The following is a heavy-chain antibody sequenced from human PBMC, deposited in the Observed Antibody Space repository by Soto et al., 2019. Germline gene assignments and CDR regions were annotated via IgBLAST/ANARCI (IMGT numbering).Heavy chain of an antibody. CDR3: ARVLGATTIFGTYYYYYMDV. D-gene: IGHD3-3*01. CDR1: GGSFSGYY. Sequence: SETLSLTCAVYGGSFSGYYWSWIRQPPGKGLEWIGEINHSGSTNYNPSLKRRVTISVDTSKNQFSLKLSSVTAADTAVYYCARVLGATTIFGTYYYYYMDVWGKGTTVTVSS. CDR2: INHSGST. V-gene: IGHV4-34*01. J-gene: IGHJ6*03.